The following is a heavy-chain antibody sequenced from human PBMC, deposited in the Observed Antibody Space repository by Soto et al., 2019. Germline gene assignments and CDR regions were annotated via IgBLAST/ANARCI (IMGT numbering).Heavy chain of an antibody. D-gene: IGHD3-10*01. CDR2: INPNSGGT. J-gene: IGHJ6*02. V-gene: IGHV1-2*04. CDR1: GYTFTGYY. CDR3: ARDFVTMVRGGPYGMDV. Sequence: GASVKVSCKASGYTFTGYYMHWVRQAPGQGLEWMGWINPNSGGTNYAQKFQGWVTMTRDTSISTAYMELSRLRSDDTAVYYCARDFVTMVRGGPYGMDVWGQGTTVTVSS.